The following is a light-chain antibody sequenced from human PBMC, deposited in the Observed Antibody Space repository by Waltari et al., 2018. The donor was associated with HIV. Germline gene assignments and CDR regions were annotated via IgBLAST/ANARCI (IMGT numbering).Light chain of an antibody. Sequence: QSALTQPASVSGSPGQSIPISCTGTSIDVGSYKLVSWYQQHPGKAPKLMIYEVSQRPAGVSNRFSGSKSGNTASLTISGLQAEDEADYYCCSYAGSSTPVFGGGTKLTVL. J-gene: IGLJ2*01. CDR3: CSYAGSSTPV. CDR1: SIDVGSYKL. V-gene: IGLV2-23*02. CDR2: EVS.